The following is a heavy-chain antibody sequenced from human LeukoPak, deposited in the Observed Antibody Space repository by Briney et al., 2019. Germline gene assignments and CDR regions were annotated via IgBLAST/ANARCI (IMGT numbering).Heavy chain of an antibody. CDR2: IKQDESEK. J-gene: IGHJ4*02. D-gene: IGHD5-24*01. CDR3: ARAKERATILTY. CDR1: GFTFSSYW. V-gene: IGHV3-7*05. Sequence: GGSLRLSCAASGFTFSSYWLSWVRQAPGKGLEWVANIKQDESEKYYVDSVKDRFTISRDNAKNSLYLQMNSLRAEDTAVYYCARAKERATILTYWGQGTLVTVSS.